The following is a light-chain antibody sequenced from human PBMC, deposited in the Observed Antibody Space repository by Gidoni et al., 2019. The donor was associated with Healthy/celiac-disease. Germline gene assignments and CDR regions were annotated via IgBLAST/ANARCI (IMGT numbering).Light chain of an antibody. J-gene: IGKJ2*01. CDR2: AAS. Sequence: DIQMTQSSSSLSASVGDRVTITCRASQSISSYLNWYQQKPGQAPKLLIYAASSLRSGVPSRFSGSGSGTDFTLTISSLQPEDFATYYCQQSYSTLYTFGQGTKLEIK. V-gene: IGKV1-39*01. CDR3: QQSYSTLYT. CDR1: QSISSY.